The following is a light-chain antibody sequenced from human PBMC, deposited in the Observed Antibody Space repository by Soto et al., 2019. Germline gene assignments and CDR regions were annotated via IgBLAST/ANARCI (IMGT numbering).Light chain of an antibody. V-gene: IGLV2-14*01. CDR3: SSYTSYSTVV. CDR1: SSDVGSYIY. Sequence: QSALTQPASVSGSPGQSITISCTGTSSDVGSYIYVSWYQQHPGKAPKLMIYEVSNRPSGVSNRFSGSKSGNTASLTISGLQAEDEADYYCSSYTSYSTVVFGGGTQLTVL. J-gene: IGLJ3*02. CDR2: EVS.